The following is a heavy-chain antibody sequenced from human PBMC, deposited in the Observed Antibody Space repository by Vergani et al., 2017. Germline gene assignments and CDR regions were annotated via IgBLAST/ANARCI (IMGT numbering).Heavy chain of an antibody. CDR3: ARHTTVLLWFGESNPSNWFDP. J-gene: IGHJ5*02. CDR2: IYPGDSDT. Sequence: EVQLVQSGAEVKKPGESLKISCKGSGYSFTSYWIGWVRQMPGKGLEWMGIIYPGDSDTRYSPSFQGQVTISADKSISTAYLQWSSLKASDTAMYYCARHTTVLLWFGESNPSNWFDPWGQGTLVTVSS. D-gene: IGHD3-10*01. CDR1: GYSFTSYW. V-gene: IGHV5-51*01.